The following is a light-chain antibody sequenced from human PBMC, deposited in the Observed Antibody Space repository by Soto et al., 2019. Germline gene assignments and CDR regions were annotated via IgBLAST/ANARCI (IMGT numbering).Light chain of an antibody. Sequence: QSVLTQPPSVSGALGQTVTISCTGSSSNIGAGYDAHWYQQLAGKAPKLLIYGNDNRPSGVPDRFSGSKSGTSASLAIAGLQAEDEADYYCQSYDSSLSAYVFGTGTNLTVL. CDR2: GND. J-gene: IGLJ1*01. CDR1: SSNIGAGYD. CDR3: QSYDSSLSAYV. V-gene: IGLV1-40*01.